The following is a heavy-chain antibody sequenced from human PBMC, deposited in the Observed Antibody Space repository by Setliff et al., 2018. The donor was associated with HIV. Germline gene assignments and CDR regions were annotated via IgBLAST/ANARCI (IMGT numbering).Heavy chain of an antibody. D-gene: IGHD4-17*01. CDR3: ARDMTMVTYYYYYYYMDV. V-gene: IGHV4-39*07. Sequence: SETLSLTCTVSGGSISSSSYYWGWIRQPPGKGLEWIGSIYYSGSTYYNPSLKSRVTISVDTSKNQFSLKLSSVTAADTATYYCARDMTMVTYYYYYYYMDVWGKGTTVTVSS. CDR2: IYYSGST. CDR1: GGSISSSSYY. J-gene: IGHJ6*03.